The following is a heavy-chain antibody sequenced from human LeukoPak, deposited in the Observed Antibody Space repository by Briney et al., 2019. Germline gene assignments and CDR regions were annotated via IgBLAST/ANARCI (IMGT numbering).Heavy chain of an antibody. CDR1: GFTFSDYD. Sequence: GGSLRLSCAASGFTFSDYDMNWVRQPPGKGLEWVSYITSSSRTINYADSVKGRFTVSRDNAKNSLNLQMDSLRDEDTAVYYCARPTTVALDYWGQGTLVTVSS. CDR3: ARPTTVALDY. CDR2: ITSSSRTI. J-gene: IGHJ4*02. V-gene: IGHV3-48*02. D-gene: IGHD4-23*01.